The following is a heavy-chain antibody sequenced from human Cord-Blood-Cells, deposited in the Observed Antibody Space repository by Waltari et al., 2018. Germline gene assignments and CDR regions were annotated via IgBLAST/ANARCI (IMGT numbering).Heavy chain of an antibody. CDR2: INHSGST. D-gene: IGHD4-17*01. Sequence: QVQLQQWGAGLLKPSETLSLTCAVYGGSFSGHYWSWIRQPPGKGLEWIGEINHSGSTNYNPSLKSRVTISVDTSKNQFSLKRSSVTAADTAVYYCARAMTRVAFDIWGQGTMVTVSS. J-gene: IGHJ3*02. V-gene: IGHV4-34*01. CDR3: ARAMTRVAFDI. CDR1: GGSFSGHY.